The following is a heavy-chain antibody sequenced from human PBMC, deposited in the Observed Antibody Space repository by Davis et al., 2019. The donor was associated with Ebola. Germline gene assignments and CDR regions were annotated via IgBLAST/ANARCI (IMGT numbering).Heavy chain of an antibody. Sequence: PGGSLRLSCAASGFTFSDYYMSWIRQAPGKGLEWVSYISSSGSTIYYADSVKGRFTVSRDNAKNSLYLQMNSLRAEDTAVYYCVRDPALVVTGGGWFFGLWGRGTLVTVSS. CDR2: ISSSGSTI. J-gene: IGHJ2*01. CDR3: VRDPALVVTGGGWFFGL. V-gene: IGHV3-11*04. CDR1: GFTFSDYY. D-gene: IGHD2-21*02.